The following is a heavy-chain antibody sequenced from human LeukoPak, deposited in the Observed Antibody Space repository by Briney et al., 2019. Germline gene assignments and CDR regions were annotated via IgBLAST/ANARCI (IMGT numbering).Heavy chain of an antibody. V-gene: IGHV4-61*01. CDR2: IYNSGST. D-gene: IGHD2-2*02. J-gene: IGHJ3*02. CDR3: ARAASDAIKMGAFDI. Sequence: SETLSLTCTVSGGSDSSGSHYWSWIRQPPGKGLEWIGYIYNSGSTNYNPSLKSRVTISADTSKHQFSLKLSSVTAADTAVYYCARAASDAIKMGAFDIWGQGTMVTVSP. CDR1: GGSDSSGSHY.